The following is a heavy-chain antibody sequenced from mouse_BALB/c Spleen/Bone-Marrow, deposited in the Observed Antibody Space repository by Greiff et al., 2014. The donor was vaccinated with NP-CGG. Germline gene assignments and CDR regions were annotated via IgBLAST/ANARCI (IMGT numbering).Heavy chain of an antibody. V-gene: IGHV1-67*01. CDR1: GYTFTDYA. D-gene: IGHD1-1*01. CDR3: ASYGSSYYAMDY. Sequence: QVQLQQSGPELVRPGVSVKISCKGSGYTFTDYAMHWVKQRHAKSLEWIGVISTYSGNTNYNQQFKGKSTMTVDKSSSTAYMEFARLTSEDSAIYFCASYGSSYYAMDYWGQGTSVTVSS. CDR2: ISTYSGNT. J-gene: IGHJ4*01.